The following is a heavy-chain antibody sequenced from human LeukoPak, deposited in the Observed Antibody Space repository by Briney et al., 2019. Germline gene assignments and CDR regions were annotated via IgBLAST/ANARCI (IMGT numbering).Heavy chain of an antibody. CDR1: GGTFSSYA. V-gene: IGHV7-4-1*04. J-gene: IGHJ6*03. D-gene: IGHD1-14*01. Sequence: ASVKVSCKASGGTFSSYAISWVRQAPGQGLEWMGWINTNTGNPTYAQGFTGRFVFSLDTSVSMAYLQISSLKAEDTAVYYCARLGTPTFYYYMDVWGKGTTVTVSS. CDR3: ARLGTPTFYYYMDV. CDR2: INTNTGNP.